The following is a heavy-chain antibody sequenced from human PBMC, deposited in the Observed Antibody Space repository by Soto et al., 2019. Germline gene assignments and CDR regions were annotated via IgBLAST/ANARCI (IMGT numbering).Heavy chain of an antibody. Sequence: GESLKISCKGSGYSFTSYWIGWVRQMPGKGMEWMGIIYPGDSDTRYRPSFQGQVTISADKSISTAYLQWSSLKASDTAMYYCARHIIRQRPGYYYYYGMDVWGQGTTVTVSS. CDR1: GYSFTSYW. CDR3: ARHIIRQRPGYYYYYGMDV. CDR2: IYPGDSDT. J-gene: IGHJ6*02. V-gene: IGHV5-51*01. D-gene: IGHD3-3*01.